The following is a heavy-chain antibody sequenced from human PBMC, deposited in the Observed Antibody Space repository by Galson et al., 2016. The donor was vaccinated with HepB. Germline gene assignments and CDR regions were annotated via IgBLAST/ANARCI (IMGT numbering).Heavy chain of an antibody. V-gene: IGHV4-4*02. Sequence: SETLSLTCAVSGGSISSANWWSWVRQPPGKGLEWVGEIFHSGLTNYSTSLTSRVNLSVAKSHNHFPLILTSESYADTAVYYVTTGTLSSSWNGDYYDYWGQGTLVTVSS. CDR1: GGSISSANW. CDR2: IFHSGLT. D-gene: IGHD6-13*01. J-gene: IGHJ4*02. CDR3: TTGTLSSSWNGDYYDY.